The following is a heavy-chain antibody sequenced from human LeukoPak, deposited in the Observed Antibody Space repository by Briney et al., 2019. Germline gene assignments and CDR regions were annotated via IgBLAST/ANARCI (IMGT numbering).Heavy chain of an antibody. V-gene: IGHV4-61*02. J-gene: IGHJ4*02. CDR3: ARGGHYWELDY. Sequence: SETLSLTCTVSGGSISSGSYYWSWIRQPAGKGLEWIGRTYTSGSTNYNPSLKSRVTISVDTSKNQFSLKLSSVTAADTAVYYCARGGHYWELDYWGQGTLVTVSS. D-gene: IGHD1-7*01. CDR1: GGSISSGSYY. CDR2: TYTSGST.